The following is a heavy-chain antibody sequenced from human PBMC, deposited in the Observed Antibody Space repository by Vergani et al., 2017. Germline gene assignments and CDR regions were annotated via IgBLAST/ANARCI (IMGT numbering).Heavy chain of an antibody. V-gene: IGHV4-59*01. CDR2: IYYSGST. CDR3: ARGGDGYNYNY. J-gene: IGHJ4*02. CDR1: GGSISSYY. D-gene: IGHD5-24*01. Sequence: QVQLQESGPGLVKPSETLSLTCTVSGGSISSYYWSWIRPPPGKGLEWIGYIYYSGSTNYNPSLKSRVTISVDTSKNQFSLKLSSVTAADTAVHYCARGGDGYNYNYWGQGTLVTVSS.